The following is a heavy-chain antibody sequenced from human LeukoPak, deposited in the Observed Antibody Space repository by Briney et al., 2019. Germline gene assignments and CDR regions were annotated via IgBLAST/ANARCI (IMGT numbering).Heavy chain of an antibody. CDR3: ARARYETRIWPKSRYDYYHYMDV. Sequence: ASVKVSCKASGYTFTSYGISWVRQAPGQGLEWMGWISIYNGKINYAQKFQGRVTMTTDTSTSTAYMELSSLRSEDMAVYYCARARYETRIWPKSRYDYYHYMDVWGKGTTVTVSS. CDR1: GYTFTSYG. V-gene: IGHV1-18*03. CDR2: ISIYNGKI. D-gene: IGHD3-3*01. J-gene: IGHJ6*03.